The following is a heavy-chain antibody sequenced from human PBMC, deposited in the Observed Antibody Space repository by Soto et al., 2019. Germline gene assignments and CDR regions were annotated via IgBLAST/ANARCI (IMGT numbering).Heavy chain of an antibody. V-gene: IGHV3-74*01. Sequence: GGSLRLSCAASGFTFSSYWMHWVRQAPGKGLVWVSRINSDGSSTSYADSVKGRFTISRDNAKNTLYLQMNSLRAEDTAVYYCARGNSIAAAGEYYYYGMDVWGQGTTVTVSS. CDR1: GFTFSSYW. D-gene: IGHD6-13*01. J-gene: IGHJ6*02. CDR2: INSDGSST. CDR3: ARGNSIAAAGEYYYYGMDV.